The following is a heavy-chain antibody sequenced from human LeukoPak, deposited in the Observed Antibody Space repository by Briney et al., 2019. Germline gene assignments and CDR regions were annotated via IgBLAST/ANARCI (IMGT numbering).Heavy chain of an antibody. V-gene: IGHV4-59*08. Sequence: PSETLSLTCTVSGGSISSYFWSWIRQPPGKGLEWIGYIHYSGDTNYNSSLKNRVTISLDASKNQFSLKLRSVTAADTAVYYCARYPYNDGYYTRESGYWGQGILVTVSS. CDR1: GGSISSYF. J-gene: IGHJ4*02. CDR3: ARYPYNDGYYTRESGY. CDR2: IHYSGDT. D-gene: IGHD4-17*01.